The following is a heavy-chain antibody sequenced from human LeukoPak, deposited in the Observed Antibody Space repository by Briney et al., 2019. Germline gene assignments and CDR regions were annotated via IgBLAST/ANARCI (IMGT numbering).Heavy chain of an antibody. D-gene: IGHD3-10*01. CDR1: GFTVSSNY. J-gene: IGHJ4*02. CDR2: IYSGGST. CDR3: ARDVTMVRGVIVY. Sequence: GGSLRLSCAASGFTVSSNYMSWVRQAPGKGLEWVSVIYSGGSTYYADSVKGRFTFSRDNSKNTLYLQMNSLRAEDTAVYYCARDVTMVRGVIVYWGQGTLVTVSP. V-gene: IGHV3-53*01.